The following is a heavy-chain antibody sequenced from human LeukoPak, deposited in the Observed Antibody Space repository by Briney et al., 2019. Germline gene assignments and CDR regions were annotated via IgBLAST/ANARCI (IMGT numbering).Heavy chain of an antibody. D-gene: IGHD2/OR15-2a*01. V-gene: IGHV3-7*01. CDR3: ARGGIWSPYYFYY. CDR2: IKQDGSEK. CDR1: GFTFSSFW. J-gene: IGHJ4*02. Sequence: PGGSLRLSCAASGFTFSSFWMSWVRQAPGKGLEWVANIKQDGSEKYYVDSVKGRFTISRDNLKHSLYLQMYSLRAEDTAVYYCARGGIWSPYYFYYWGQRTLVTVSS.